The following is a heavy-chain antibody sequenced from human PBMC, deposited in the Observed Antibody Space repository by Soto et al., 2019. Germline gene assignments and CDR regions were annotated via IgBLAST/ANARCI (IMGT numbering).Heavy chain of an antibody. V-gene: IGHV3-23*01. CDR2: ISGSGGHT. CDR3: AKNNGWAGSSDAFDI. D-gene: IGHD6-19*01. CDR1: GFSFSSFA. J-gene: IGHJ3*02. Sequence: EVQLLESGGGLVQPGGSLRLSCAASGFSFSSFALTWVRQAPGKGLEWVSAISGSGGHTYYADSVTGRFTISRDNSNNTLYLQMNSLRAEDTALYNSAKNNGWAGSSDAFDIWGQGTMVTVSS.